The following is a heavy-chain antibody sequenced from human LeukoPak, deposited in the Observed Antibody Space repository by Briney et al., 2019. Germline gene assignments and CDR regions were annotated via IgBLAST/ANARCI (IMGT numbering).Heavy chain of an antibody. J-gene: IGHJ4*02. D-gene: IGHD3-3*01. CDR1: GFTFSSFA. Sequence: GGSLRLSCAASGFTFSSFAMTWVRQAPGKGLEWVSAISGSGTSTYYAGSVKGRFTTSRDNSKNTLYLQMNSLRAEDTAVYYCAKEGYDFWSGYYSTGVDYWGQGTLVTVSS. CDR3: AKEGYDFWSGYYSTGVDY. CDR2: ISGSGTST. V-gene: IGHV3-23*01.